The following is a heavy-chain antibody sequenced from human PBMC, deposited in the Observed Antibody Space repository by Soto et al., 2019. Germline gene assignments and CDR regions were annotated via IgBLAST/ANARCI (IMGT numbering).Heavy chain of an antibody. CDR1: GFTFSSYG. CDR2: IWYDRSNK. Sequence: PGGSLRLSCAASGFTFSSYGMHWVRQAPGKGLEWVAVIWYDRSNKYYADSVKGRFTIFRDNSKNTLYLQMNSLRAEDTAVFYCSGVYRCISTSCYYSDAFDIWGQGTMVTVSS. J-gene: IGHJ3*02. V-gene: IGHV3-33*01. CDR3: SGVYRCISTSCYYSDAFDI. D-gene: IGHD2-2*01.